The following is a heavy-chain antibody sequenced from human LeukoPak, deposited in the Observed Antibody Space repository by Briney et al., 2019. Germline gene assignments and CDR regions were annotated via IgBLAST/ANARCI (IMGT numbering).Heavy chain of an antibody. CDR3: ARVANVDTPAYYYYYGMDV. D-gene: IGHD5-18*01. V-gene: IGHV4-30-4*01. J-gene: IGHJ6*02. CDR1: GGSISSGDCY. Sequence: PSQTLSLTCTVSGGSISSGDCYWSWIRQPPGKGLEWIGYIYYSGSTYYNPSLKSRVTISVDTSKNQFSLKLSSVTAADTAVYYCARVANVDTPAYYYYYGMDVWGQGTTVTVSS. CDR2: IYYSGST.